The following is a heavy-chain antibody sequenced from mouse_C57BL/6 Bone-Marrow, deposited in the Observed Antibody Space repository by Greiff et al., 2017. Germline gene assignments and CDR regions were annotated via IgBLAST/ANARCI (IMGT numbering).Heavy chain of an antibody. Sequence: EVKLMESGGGLVQPGGSLKLSCAASGFTFSDYGMAWVRQAPRKGPEWVAFISNLAYSIYYADTVTGRFTISRENAKNTLYLEMSSLRSEDTARYYCARYTVVATDWYFDVWGTGTTVTVSS. J-gene: IGHJ1*03. CDR3: ARYTVVATDWYFDV. V-gene: IGHV5-15*01. CDR2: ISNLAYSI. CDR1: GFTFSDYG. D-gene: IGHD1-1*01.